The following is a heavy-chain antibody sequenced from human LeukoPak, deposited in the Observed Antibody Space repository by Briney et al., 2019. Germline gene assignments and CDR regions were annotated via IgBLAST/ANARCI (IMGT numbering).Heavy chain of an antibody. Sequence: GGSLRLSCAASGFTFSSYSMNWVRQAPGKGLEWVANIKQDGSEKYYVDSVKGRFTISRDNAKNSLYLQMNSLRAEDTAVYYCVWSSDYWGQGTLVTVSS. CDR1: GFTFSSYS. CDR3: VWSSDY. CDR2: IKQDGSEK. J-gene: IGHJ4*02. V-gene: IGHV3-7*01. D-gene: IGHD1-26*01.